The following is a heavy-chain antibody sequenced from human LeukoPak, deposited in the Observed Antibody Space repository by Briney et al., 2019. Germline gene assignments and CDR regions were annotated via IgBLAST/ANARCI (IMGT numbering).Heavy chain of an antibody. J-gene: IGHJ4*02. CDR1: GFTFSSYA. Sequence: GGSLRLSCAASGFTFSSYAMHWVRQAPGKGLEWVAVISYDGSNKYYADSVKGRFTISRDNSKNTLYLQMNSLRAEDTAVYYCARDKTAMASDWGQGTLVTVSS. CDR3: ARDKTAMASD. V-gene: IGHV3-30-3*01. CDR2: ISYDGSNK. D-gene: IGHD5-18*01.